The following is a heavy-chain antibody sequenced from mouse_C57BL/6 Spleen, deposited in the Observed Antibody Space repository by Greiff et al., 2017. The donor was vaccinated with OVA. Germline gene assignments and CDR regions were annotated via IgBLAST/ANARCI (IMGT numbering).Heavy chain of an antibody. V-gene: IGHV1-15*01. Sequence: QVQLQQSGAELVRPGALVTLSCKASGYTFTDYEMHWVKQTPVHGLEWIGAIDPETGGTAYNQKFKGKAILTADKSSSTAYMELRSLTSEDSAVYYCTSGIGAMDYWGQGTSVTVSS. CDR1: GYTFTDYE. J-gene: IGHJ4*01. D-gene: IGHD3-1*01. CDR3: TSGIGAMDY. CDR2: IDPETGGT.